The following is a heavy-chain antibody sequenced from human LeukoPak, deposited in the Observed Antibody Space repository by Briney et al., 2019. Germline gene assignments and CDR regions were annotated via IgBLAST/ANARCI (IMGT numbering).Heavy chain of an antibody. CDR2: ISAYNGNT. Sequence: ASVKVSCKASGYTFTSYGISWVRQAPGQGLEWMGWISAYNGNTNYAQKLQGRVTMTTDTSTSTAYMELRSLRSDDTAVYYCARDTQSRYSGLLDYWGQGTLVTVSS. CDR1: GYTFTSYG. J-gene: IGHJ4*02. D-gene: IGHD2-15*01. CDR3: ARDTQSRYSGLLDY. V-gene: IGHV1-18*01.